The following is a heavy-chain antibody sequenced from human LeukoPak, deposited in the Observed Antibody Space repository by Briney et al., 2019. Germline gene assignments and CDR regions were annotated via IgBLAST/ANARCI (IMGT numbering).Heavy chain of an antibody. J-gene: IGHJ4*02. CDR3: AKGVRLWFAFYFDY. D-gene: IGHD3-10*01. CDR1: GFTFSTSA. Sequence: PGGSLRLSCAASGFTFSTSAMNWVRQVPGKGLEWVSAISGNGYNTYYADSVKGRFTISSESSGNTLYLQMHNLRAEDTAVYYCAKGVRLWFAFYFDYWGQGTLVTVSS. V-gene: IGHV3-23*01. CDR2: ISGNGYNT.